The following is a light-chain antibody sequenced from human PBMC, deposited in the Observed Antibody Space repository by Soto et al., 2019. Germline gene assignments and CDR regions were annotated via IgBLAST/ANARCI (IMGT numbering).Light chain of an antibody. CDR1: RSISIY. V-gene: IGKV1-39*01. J-gene: IGKJ1*01. Sequence: DIKMTQSPSSLSASVGDRVTITCRASRSISIYLNWYQQRPGKAPKLLIYAASSLQSGVPSRFSGSGSGTDFTLTISSLQPEDFATYYCQQSHSTPSWTFGQGTKVDTK. CDR3: QQSHSTPSWT. CDR2: AAS.